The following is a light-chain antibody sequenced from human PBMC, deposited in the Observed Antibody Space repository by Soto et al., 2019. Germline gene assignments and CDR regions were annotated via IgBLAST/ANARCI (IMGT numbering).Light chain of an antibody. CDR3: AAWDDSLNGYV. J-gene: IGLJ1*01. CDR1: SSNIGNNA. CDR2: YDD. Sequence: QSVLTQPPSVCEARRQRLNISWSESSSNIGNNAVNWYQQLPGKAPKLLIYYDDLLPSGVSDRFSGSKSGTSASLAISGFQSEDEADYYCAAWDDSLNGYVFGTGTKVTVL. V-gene: IGLV1-36*01.